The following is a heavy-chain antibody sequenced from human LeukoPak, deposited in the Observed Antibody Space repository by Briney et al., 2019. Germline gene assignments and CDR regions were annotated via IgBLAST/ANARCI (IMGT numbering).Heavy chain of an antibody. CDR3: ARGYYDSRGSSNTFDI. J-gene: IGHJ3*02. Sequence: SETLSLTCAVSGASISSSYWRWIRQPPGKGLEWIGYINYSGNNKYNPSLESRVTISVDASNNQFSLRLSSVTAADTAFYYCARGYYDSRGSSNTFDIWGQGTLVTVSS. V-gene: IGHV4-59*01. CDR1: GASISSSY. CDR2: INYSGNN. D-gene: IGHD3-22*01.